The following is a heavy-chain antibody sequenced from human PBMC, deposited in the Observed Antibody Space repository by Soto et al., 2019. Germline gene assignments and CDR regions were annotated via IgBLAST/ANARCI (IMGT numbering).Heavy chain of an antibody. CDR2: INQSGST. CDR1: GGSFSGYY. D-gene: IGHD2-2*01. V-gene: IGHV4-34*01. Sequence: QVQLQQWGAGLLKPSETLSLTCAVYGGSFSGYYWSWIRQPPGKGLEWIGEINQSGSTNYNPSLTSRVTISVDTSKNQFSLKLSYVTAADTAVYYCARGRQSDIVVVPAAGYYFDYWGQGTLVAVSS. CDR3: ARGRQSDIVVVPAAGYYFDY. J-gene: IGHJ4*02.